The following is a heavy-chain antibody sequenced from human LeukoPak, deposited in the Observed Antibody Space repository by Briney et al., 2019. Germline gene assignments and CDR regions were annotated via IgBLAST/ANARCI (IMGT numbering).Heavy chain of an antibody. Sequence: GASVKVSCKASGGTFSSYAISWVRQAPGQGLEWMGGIIPIFGTANYAQKFQGRVTITADESTSTAYMELSSLRSEDTAVYYCASGSGSYYFGYYFDYWGQGTLVTVSS. CDR2: IIPIFGTA. J-gene: IGHJ4*02. D-gene: IGHD3-10*01. CDR3: ASGSGSYYFGYYFDY. V-gene: IGHV1-69*13. CDR1: GGTFSSYA.